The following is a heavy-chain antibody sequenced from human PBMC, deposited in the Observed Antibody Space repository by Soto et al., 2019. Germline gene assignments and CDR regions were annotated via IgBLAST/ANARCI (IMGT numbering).Heavy chain of an antibody. CDR3: ARGEQYSGRIFDY. D-gene: IGHD1-26*01. CDR2: TYYRSKWYN. CDR1: GDSVSSNSAA. Sequence: QVQLQQSGPGLVKPSQTLSVTCGISGDSVSSNSAAWNWLRQSPSRGLEWLGRTYYRSKWYNDYAVSVESRITITPDTSKNHFSLQLNFVTPEDTDVYFCARGEQYSGRIFDYWGQGTLVTVSS. J-gene: IGHJ4*02. V-gene: IGHV6-1*01.